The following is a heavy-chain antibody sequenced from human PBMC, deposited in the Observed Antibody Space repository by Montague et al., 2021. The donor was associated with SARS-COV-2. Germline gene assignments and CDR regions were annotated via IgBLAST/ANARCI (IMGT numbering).Heavy chain of an antibody. CDR2: IYYSGST. D-gene: IGHD1-26*01. V-gene: IGHV4-59*01. CDR1: GGSISSYY. Sequence: SETLSLTCTVSGGSISSYYWSWIRQPPGKGLEWIGYIYYSGSTNYNPSLKSRVTISVDTSKNQFSLKLSSVTAADTAVYYCARGGIVGAPDYWGRGTLVTVSS. J-gene: IGHJ4*02. CDR3: ARGGIVGAPDY.